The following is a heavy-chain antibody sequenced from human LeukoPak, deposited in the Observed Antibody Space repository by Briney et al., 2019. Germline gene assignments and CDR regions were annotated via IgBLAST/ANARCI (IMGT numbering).Heavy chain of an antibody. D-gene: IGHD4-17*01. CDR1: GYSISSGYY. J-gene: IGHJ4*02. V-gene: IGHV4-38-2*02. CDR3: ARDQLYGDYYY. Sequence: PSETLSLTCTVSGYSISSGYYWGWIRQPPGKGLEWIGSIHHRGSTYYNPSLRSRVTMSIDTSKNQFSLKLTSVTAADTAVYYCARDQLYGDYYYWGQGTPVTVSS. CDR2: IHHRGST.